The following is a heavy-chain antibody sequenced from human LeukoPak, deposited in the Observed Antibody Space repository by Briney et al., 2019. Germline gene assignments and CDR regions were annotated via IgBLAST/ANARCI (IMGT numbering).Heavy chain of an antibody. D-gene: IGHD3-10*01. V-gene: IGHV3-48*03. J-gene: IGHJ4*02. CDR1: GFSFSSYE. CDR2: ISSTGSTM. CDR3: ARAAYMVRGVIITPPFDY. Sequence: TGGSLRLSCVVSGFSFSSYEMNWVRQAPGKGLEWVSSISSTGSTMYYADSVKGRFTISRDNAKNSLYLQMNSLRAEDTAIYYCARAAYMVRGVIITPPFDYWGQGTLVTVSS.